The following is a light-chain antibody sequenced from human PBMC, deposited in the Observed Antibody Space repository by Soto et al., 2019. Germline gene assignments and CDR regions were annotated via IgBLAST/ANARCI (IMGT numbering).Light chain of an antibody. CDR1: QSVSSN. CDR2: GAS. V-gene: IGKV3-15*01. CDR3: QQYNNWPLT. J-gene: IGKJ5*01. Sequence: EIEMTQSPATLSVSPGERATLSCRASQSVSSNLAWYQQKPGQAPRLLIYGASSRATGIPVRFSGSGSGTEFTLTISSLQSEDFAVYYCQQYNNWPLTFGQGTRLEIK.